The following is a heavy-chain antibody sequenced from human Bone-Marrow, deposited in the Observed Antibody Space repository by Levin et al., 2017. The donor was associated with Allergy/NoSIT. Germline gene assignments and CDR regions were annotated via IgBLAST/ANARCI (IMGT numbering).Heavy chain of an antibody. CDR2: ISHTGRT. CDR1: GGSISGFY. CDR3: ARDFNSGDYVGWFDP. V-gene: IGHV4-59*01. J-gene: IGHJ5*02. Sequence: SETLSLTCAVSGGSISGFYWNWIRQPPGKGPQWIGHISHTGRTTYNPSLKSRLAISVGTSKNQFSLRLTSVTAADTAVYFCARDFNSGDYVGWFDPWGQGTLVIVSS. D-gene: IGHD4-17*01.